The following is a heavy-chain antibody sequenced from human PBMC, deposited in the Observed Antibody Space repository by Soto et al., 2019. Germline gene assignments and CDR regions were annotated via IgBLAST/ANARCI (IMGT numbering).Heavy chain of an antibody. CDR2: IIPIFGTA. V-gene: IGHV1-69*13. J-gene: IGHJ6*02. D-gene: IGHD2-2*01. CDR3: ARADIVVVPAADYYYYGMDV. Sequence: SVTVSCKASGGTFSSYAISWVRQDPGQGLEWMGGIIPIFGTANYAQKFQGRVTITADESTSTAYMELSSLRSEDTAVYYCARADIVVVPAADYYYYGMDVWGQGTTVTVSS. CDR1: GGTFSSYA.